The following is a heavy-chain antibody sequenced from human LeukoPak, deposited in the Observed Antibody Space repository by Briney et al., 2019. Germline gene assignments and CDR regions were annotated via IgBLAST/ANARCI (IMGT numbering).Heavy chain of an antibody. CDR1: GFTFSSYW. CDR2: IKQDGGQK. D-gene: IGHD2-2*01. Sequence: GGSLRLSCVASGFTFSSYWMSWVRQAPGKGLEWVANIKQDGGQKYYVDSVKGRFTISRDNAKNSLYLQMNSLRAEDTAVYYCARNRCSGTSCFLDYWGQGTLVTVSS. CDR3: ARNRCSGTSCFLDY. J-gene: IGHJ4*02. V-gene: IGHV3-7*01.